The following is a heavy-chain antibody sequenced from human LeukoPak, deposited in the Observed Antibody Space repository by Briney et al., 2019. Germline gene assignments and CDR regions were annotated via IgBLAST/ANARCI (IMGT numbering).Heavy chain of an antibody. V-gene: IGHV3-23*01. CDR3: ARDRVSPGFNLFDP. D-gene: IGHD3-16*01. CDR1: GFTFSTYA. Sequence: GGSLRLSCAASGFTFSTYAMSWVRQAPGKGLEWVSAINGRGDNTYYADFVKGRVTISRNNSKSTAFLQMTSLRTEDTAVYYCARDRVSPGFNLFDPWRQGTLVTVSS. CDR2: INGRGDNT. J-gene: IGHJ5*02.